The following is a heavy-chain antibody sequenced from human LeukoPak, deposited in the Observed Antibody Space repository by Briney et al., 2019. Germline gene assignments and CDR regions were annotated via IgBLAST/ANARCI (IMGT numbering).Heavy chain of an antibody. Sequence: GGPLRLSCAASGFTFSSYWMSWVRQAPGKGLEWVANIKQDGSEKYYVDSVKGRFTISRDNAKNSLYLQMNSLRAEDTAVYYCARDKGSGNTRYKYWGQGTLVTVSS. CDR1: GFTFSSYW. CDR2: IKQDGSEK. J-gene: IGHJ4*02. CDR3: ARDKGSGNTRYKY. V-gene: IGHV3-7*01. D-gene: IGHD3-10*01.